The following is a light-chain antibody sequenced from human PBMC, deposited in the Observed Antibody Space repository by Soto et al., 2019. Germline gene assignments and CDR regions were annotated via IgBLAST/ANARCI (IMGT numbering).Light chain of an antibody. CDR3: SSYTNKNSFYV. V-gene: IGLV2-14*01. CDR1: SNDVGGFNY. J-gene: IGLJ1*01. CDR2: EVT. Sequence: QPVLTQPASVSGSPGQSITISCTGTSNDVGGFNYVSWYQQHPGKAPKLMIYEVTSRPSGVSIRFSGSKSDNTASLTISGLQPEDEADYYCSSYTNKNSFYVFGTGTKLTVL.